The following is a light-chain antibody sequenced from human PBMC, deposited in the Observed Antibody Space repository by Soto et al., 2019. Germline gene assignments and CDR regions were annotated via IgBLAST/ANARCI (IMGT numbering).Light chain of an antibody. CDR3: QQRKSYPIT. CDR1: QDINTY. J-gene: IGKJ5*01. CDR2: AAS. V-gene: IGKV1-9*01. Sequence: DIQLTQSPSFLSASVGDRVTITCRASQDINTYLAWYQQKPGKAPKLLIFAASTLQHGVPSRFSGSGSGTEFTGTNTSLQPEDFATYYCQQRKSYPITFGQGTRLEIK.